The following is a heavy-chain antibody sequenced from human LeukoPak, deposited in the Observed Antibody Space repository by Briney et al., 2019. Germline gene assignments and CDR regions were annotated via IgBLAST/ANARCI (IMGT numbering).Heavy chain of an antibody. J-gene: IGHJ4*02. D-gene: IGHD6-13*01. CDR2: IYYSGST. CDR3: ARDLGSSSTQLGY. V-gene: IGHV4-59*01. Sequence: SETLSLTCTVSGGSISSYYWSWIRQPPGKGLEWIGYIYYSGSTSYNPSLKSRVTISVDTSKNQFSLKLSSVTAAGTAVYYCARDLGSSSTQLGYWGQGTLVTVSS. CDR1: GGSISSYY.